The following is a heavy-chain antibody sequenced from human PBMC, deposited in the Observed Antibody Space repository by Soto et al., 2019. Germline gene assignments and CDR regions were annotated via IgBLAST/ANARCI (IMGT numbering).Heavy chain of an antibody. CDR2: RYYSGRT. J-gene: IGHJ4*02. CDR3: AREPVI. D-gene: IGHD3-10*01. V-gene: IGHV4-31*03. CDR1: GGSISTGGYY. Sequence: QVQLQESGPGLVKPSQTLSLTCTVSGGSISTGGYYWSWIRQHPGKRLEWIGYRYYSGRTYYNPSLLIRVTISVDASKNPFSLKLSSVTAADTAVYYCAREPVIWGQGALVSVPS.